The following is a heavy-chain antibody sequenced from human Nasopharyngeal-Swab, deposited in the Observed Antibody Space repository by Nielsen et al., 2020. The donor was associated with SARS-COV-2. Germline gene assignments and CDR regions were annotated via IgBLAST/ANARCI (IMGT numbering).Heavy chain of an antibody. CDR2: INTNTGNP. CDR3: ARDGGGDTGYSGYDFPGVPKIGFDI. Sequence: ASVKVSCKASGYTFTSYAMNWVRQAPGQGLEWMGWINTNTGNPTYAQGFTGRFVFSLDTSVSTAYLQISSLKAEDTAVYYCARDGGGDTGYSGYDFPGVPKIGFDIWGQGTMVTVSS. J-gene: IGHJ3*02. D-gene: IGHD5-12*01. V-gene: IGHV7-4-1*02. CDR1: GYTFTSYA.